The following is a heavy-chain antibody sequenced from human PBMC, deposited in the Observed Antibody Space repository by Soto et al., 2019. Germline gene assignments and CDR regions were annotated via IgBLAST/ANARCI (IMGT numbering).Heavy chain of an antibody. J-gene: IGHJ6*02. CDR2: ISYDGSNK. CDR1: GFTFSSHA. CDR3: VRDVYGMDV. V-gene: IGHV3-30-3*01. Sequence: QVRLVMSGGGVVQPGRSLRLSCVGSGFTFSSHAMDWVRQAPGTGLEWVAAISYDGSNKYYADSVKGRFTISRDNSKSTLYVQMNSLRAEDTAVYYCVRDVYGMDVWGQGTTVTVSS.